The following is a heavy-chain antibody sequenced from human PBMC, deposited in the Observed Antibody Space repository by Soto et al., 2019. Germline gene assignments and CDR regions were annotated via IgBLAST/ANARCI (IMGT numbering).Heavy chain of an antibody. V-gene: IGHV4-30-4*01. CDR3: ARDVLRIAPLLGYYYYYGMDV. D-gene: IGHD1-26*01. Sequence: SETLSLTCTVSGGSISSGDYYWSWIRRPPGKGLEWIGYIYYSGSTYYNPSLKSRVTISVDTSKNQFSLKLSSVTAADTAVYYCARDVLRIAPLLGYYYYYGMDVWGQGTTVTVSS. J-gene: IGHJ6*02. CDR2: IYYSGST. CDR1: GGSISSGDYY.